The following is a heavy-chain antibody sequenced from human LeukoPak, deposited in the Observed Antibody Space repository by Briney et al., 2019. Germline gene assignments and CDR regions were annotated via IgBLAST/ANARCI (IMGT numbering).Heavy chain of an antibody. D-gene: IGHD4-17*01. V-gene: IGHV3-23*01. CDR3: ARDSYGDANFDS. Sequence: GGSLRLSCAASGFTFSSYSINWVRQAPGKGLEWVSTISGGGGSTYYADSVKGRFTISRDISKNAVYLQMNSLRAEDTAVYYCARDSYGDANFDSWGQGTLVTVSS. CDR2: ISGGGGST. J-gene: IGHJ4*02. CDR1: GFTFSSYS.